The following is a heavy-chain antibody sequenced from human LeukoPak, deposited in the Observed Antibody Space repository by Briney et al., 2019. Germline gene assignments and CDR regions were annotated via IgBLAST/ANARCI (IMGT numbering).Heavy chain of an antibody. J-gene: IGHJ3*02. CDR2: INPNSGGT. Sequence: ASVKVSCKVSGYTFTGYYIHWVRQAPGQGLEWMGGINPNSGGTNYAQKFQGRVTMTRDTSISTAYMELSSLRSDDTAVYYCARGSRPGVVNHDAFDIWGQATMVSVPS. CDR1: GYTFTGYY. V-gene: IGHV1-2*02. D-gene: IGHD3-3*01. CDR3: ARGSRPGVVNHDAFDI.